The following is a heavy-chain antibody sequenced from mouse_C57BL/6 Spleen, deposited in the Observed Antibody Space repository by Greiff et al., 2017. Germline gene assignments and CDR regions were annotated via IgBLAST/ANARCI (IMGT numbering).Heavy chain of an antibody. CDR1: GYSITSGYY. J-gene: IGHJ2*01. D-gene: IGHD1-1*01. CDR2: ISYDGSN. CDR3: ARAYYYGSSPHYFDY. Sequence: VRLQESGPGLVKPSQSLSLTCSVTGYSITSGYYWNWIRQFPGNKLEWMGYISYDGSNNYNPSLKNRISITRDTSKNQFFLKLNSVTTEDTATYYCARAYYYGSSPHYFDYWGQGTTLTVSS. V-gene: IGHV3-6*01.